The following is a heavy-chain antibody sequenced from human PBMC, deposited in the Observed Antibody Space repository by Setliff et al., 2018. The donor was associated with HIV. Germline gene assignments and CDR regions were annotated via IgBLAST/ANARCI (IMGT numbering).Heavy chain of an antibody. CDR3: ARSNCGGDCDAFDI. D-gene: IGHD2-21*02. Sequence: GESLKISCAASGFIFSDFYMTWIRQAPGKGLEWVAYISFSGNTIYYTDSVKGRFTISRDNARNSLYLQMNSLRAEDTAVYYCARSNCGGDCDAFDIWGQGTMVTVSS. CDR2: ISFSGNTI. J-gene: IGHJ3*02. V-gene: IGHV3-11*04. CDR1: GFIFSDFY.